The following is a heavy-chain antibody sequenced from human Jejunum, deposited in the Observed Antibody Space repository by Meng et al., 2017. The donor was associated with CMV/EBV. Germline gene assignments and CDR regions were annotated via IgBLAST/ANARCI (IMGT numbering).Heavy chain of an antibody. CDR2: IPGSSGNT. J-gene: IGHJ4*02. D-gene: IGHD2-15*01. V-gene: IGHV3-23*01. Sequence: LGLSCSASGFTFRTHSMSWVRQAPGKELKWVASIPGSSGNTSSADSVKGRFTISRDNSKNTLYLQMNSLRADDTAVYYCARLSDSWGQGTLVTVSS. CDR3: ARLSDS. CDR1: GFTFRTHS.